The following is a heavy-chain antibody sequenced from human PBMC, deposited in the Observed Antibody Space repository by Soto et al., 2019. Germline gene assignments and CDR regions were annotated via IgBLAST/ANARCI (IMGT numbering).Heavy chain of an antibody. D-gene: IGHD1-26*01. J-gene: IGHJ4*02. CDR1: GYTFTSYY. Sequence: ASVKVSCKASGYTFTSYYMHWVRQAPGQGLEWMGIINPSGGSTSYAQKFQGRVTLTRDTSTSTVYMELSSLRSDETAVYYCARDSMMGATRFDYWGQGTLVTVSS. CDR2: INPSGGST. CDR3: ARDSMMGATRFDY. V-gene: IGHV1-46*01.